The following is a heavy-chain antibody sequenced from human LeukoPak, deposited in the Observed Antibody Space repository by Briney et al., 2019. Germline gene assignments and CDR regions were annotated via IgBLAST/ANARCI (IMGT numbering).Heavy chain of an antibody. Sequence: GGSLRLSCAASGFTFSGHAMNWVRQAPGKGLEWVSGIGGRGGSTHYADAVGGRFTISRDNSKNTLYLQIHSLRVEDTAIYYCARDGKLGTSWFLDHWGQGVLVTVSS. CDR1: GFTFSGHA. V-gene: IGHV3-23*01. D-gene: IGHD6-13*01. J-gene: IGHJ4*02. CDR3: ARDGKLGTSWFLDH. CDR2: IGGRGGST.